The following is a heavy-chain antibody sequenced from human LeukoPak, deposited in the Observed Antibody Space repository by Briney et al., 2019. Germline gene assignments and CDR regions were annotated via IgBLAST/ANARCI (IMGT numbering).Heavy chain of an antibody. CDR1: GGTFSSYA. V-gene: IGHV1-69*04. Sequence: GASVKVSCKASGGTFSSYAISWVRQAPGQGLEWMGRIIPILGIANYAQKFQGRVTITADKSTSTAYMELSSLRSEDTAVYYCARGFSGYDSDYWGQGTLVTVSS. D-gene: IGHD5-12*01. CDR3: ARGFSGYDSDY. CDR2: IIPILGIA. J-gene: IGHJ4*02.